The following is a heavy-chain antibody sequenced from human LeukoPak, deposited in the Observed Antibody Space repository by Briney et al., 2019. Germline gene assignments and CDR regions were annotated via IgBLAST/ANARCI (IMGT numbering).Heavy chain of an antibody. Sequence: SQTLSLTCAISGDSVSSNSAAWNWIRQSPSRGLEWLGRTYYRSKWYNDYAVSVKSRIIINPDTSRDQFSLQLNSLTPEDTAVYYCARDPAAAGHYYYGLDVWGQGTTVTVSS. J-gene: IGHJ6*02. CDR1: GDSVSSNSAA. V-gene: IGHV6-1*01. CDR3: ARDPAAAGHYYYGLDV. CDR2: TYYRSKWYN. D-gene: IGHD6-13*01.